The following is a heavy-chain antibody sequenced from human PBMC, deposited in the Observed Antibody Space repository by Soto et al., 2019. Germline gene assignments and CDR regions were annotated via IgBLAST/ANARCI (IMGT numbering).Heavy chain of an antibody. V-gene: IGHV1-18*01. CDR2: ISAYNGNT. J-gene: IGHJ4*02. CDR1: GYTFSSYA. Sequence: ASVKVSCKASGYTFSSYAISWMRQAPGQGLEWMGWISAYNGNTNYAQKLQGRVTMTTDTSTSTAYMELRSLRSDDTAVYYCARSIVVVTAADYWGQGTLVTVSS. CDR3: ARSIVVVTAADY. D-gene: IGHD2-21*02.